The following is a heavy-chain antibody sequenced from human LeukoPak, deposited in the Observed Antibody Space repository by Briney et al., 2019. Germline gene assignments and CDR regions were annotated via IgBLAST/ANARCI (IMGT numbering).Heavy chain of an antibody. CDR2: ISGSGAST. D-gene: IGHD2-21*01. Sequence: GGSLRLSCAASGFTFTTYAMTWVRQTPGKGLEWVSAISGSGASTYYADSVKGRFTISRDSSKNTAYLQMNSPEAEDTAVYYCAKDSGCDCFSRKYFQHWGQGTLVTVSS. J-gene: IGHJ1*01. CDR3: AKDSGCDCFSRKYFQH. CDR1: GFTFTTYA. V-gene: IGHV3-23*01.